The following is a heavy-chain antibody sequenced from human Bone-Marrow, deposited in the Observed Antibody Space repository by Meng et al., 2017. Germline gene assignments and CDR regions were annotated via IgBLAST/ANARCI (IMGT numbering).Heavy chain of an antibody. CDR2: INHSGST. J-gene: IGHJ4*02. CDR1: GGSFSGCY. Sequence: QVQLQQWGAGRLKPSETLSLTCAVYGGSFSGCYWSWIPQPPGKGLEWIGEINHSGSTNYNPSLKSRVTISVDTSKNQFSLKLRSVTAADTAVYYCARGGYCSGGSCNWGQGTLVTVSS. V-gene: IGHV4-34*01. D-gene: IGHD2-15*01. CDR3: ARGGYCSGGSCN.